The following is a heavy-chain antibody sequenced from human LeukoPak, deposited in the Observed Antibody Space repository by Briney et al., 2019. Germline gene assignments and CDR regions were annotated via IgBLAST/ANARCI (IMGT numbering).Heavy chain of an antibody. D-gene: IGHD3-10*01. CDR3: AGSDYYYMDV. V-gene: IGHV4-39*01. CDR1: GGSISSSSYY. Sequence: SETLSLTCTVSGGSISSSSYYWGWIRQPPGKGLEWIGSIYHSGSTYYNPSLKSRVTISVDTSKNQFSLKLSSVTAADTAVFYCAGSDYYYMDVWGKGTTVTVSS. J-gene: IGHJ6*03. CDR2: IYHSGST.